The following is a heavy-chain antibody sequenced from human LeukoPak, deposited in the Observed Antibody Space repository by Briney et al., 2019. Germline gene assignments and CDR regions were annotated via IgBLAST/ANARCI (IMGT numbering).Heavy chain of an antibody. CDR2: INPNSGDT. J-gene: IGHJ4*02. Sequence: ASVKVSCKASGYTVTGYEMHWWRQSPGQGLEWRGWINPNSGDTNYAQKFQGRVTMTGDTSISTDYMELTRLRSDDTAVYYCARDNGDYWFDYWGQGTLVTVSS. D-gene: IGHD4-17*01. V-gene: IGHV1-2*02. CDR1: GYTVTGYE. CDR3: ARDNGDYWFDY.